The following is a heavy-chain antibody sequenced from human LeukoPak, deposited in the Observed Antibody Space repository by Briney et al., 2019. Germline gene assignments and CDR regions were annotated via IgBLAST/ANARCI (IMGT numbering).Heavy chain of an antibody. CDR3: ARDLVTVTKGFDI. V-gene: IGHV4-59*11. D-gene: IGHD4-17*01. CDR1: VDSLSSHY. CDR2: ISYIGST. Sequence: SETLSLTCVVSVDSLSSHYRTWIRQSPGKGLEWIGYISYIGSTNYNPSLKSRVTISIDTSKNQFSLKLRSVTAADTAVYYCARDLVTVTKGFDIWGQGTMVSVSS. J-gene: IGHJ3*02.